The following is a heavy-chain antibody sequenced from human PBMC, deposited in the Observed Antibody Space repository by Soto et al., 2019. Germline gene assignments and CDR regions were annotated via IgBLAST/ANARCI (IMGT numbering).Heavy chain of an antibody. D-gene: IGHD6-13*01. CDR3: ARGIAAPGYYYYGMDG. V-gene: IGHV3-23*01. CDR2: ISGSGGST. Sequence: GGSLRLSCAASGFTFSSYAMSWVRQAPGKGLEWVSVISGSGGSTYYADSVKGRFTISRDNSKNTLYLQMNSLRAEDTAVYYCARGIAAPGYYYYGMDGWGQGTTVTVSS. CDR1: GFTFSSYA. J-gene: IGHJ6*02.